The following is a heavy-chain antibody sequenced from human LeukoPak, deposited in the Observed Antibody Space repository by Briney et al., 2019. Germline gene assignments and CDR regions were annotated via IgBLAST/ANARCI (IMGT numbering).Heavy chain of an antibody. CDR2: INHSGST. J-gene: IGHJ4*02. V-gene: IGHV4-34*01. Sequence: SETLSLTCAVYGGSFSGYYWSWIRQPPGKGLERIGEINHSGSTNYNPSLKSRVTISVDTSENQFSLKLSSVTAADTAVYYCARLSISDRGSYWKGVRYYFDYWGQGTLVTVSS. D-gene: IGHD1-26*01. CDR1: GGSFSGYY. CDR3: ARLSISDRGSYWKGVRYYFDY.